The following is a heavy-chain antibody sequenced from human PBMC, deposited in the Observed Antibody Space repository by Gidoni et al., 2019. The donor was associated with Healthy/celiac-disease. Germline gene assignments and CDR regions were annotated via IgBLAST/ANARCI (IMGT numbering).Heavy chain of an antibody. Sequence: QVQLVQSGSEVKTPESSVKVSCKAYGYTCTGSYIHWLLQAPGQGFDGMGWINPTSGGTNYAQKFQGWVTMTRDTSISTDYMERSRLRSDDTAVYYCARRLVLGAFDIWGQGTMVTVSS. CDR3: ARRLVLGAFDI. CDR2: INPTSGGT. J-gene: IGHJ3*02. CDR1: GYTCTGSY. D-gene: IGHD6-19*01. V-gene: IGHV1-2*04.